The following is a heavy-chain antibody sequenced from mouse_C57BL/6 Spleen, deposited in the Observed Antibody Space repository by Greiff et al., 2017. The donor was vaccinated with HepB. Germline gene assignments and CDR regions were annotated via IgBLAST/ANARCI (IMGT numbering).Heavy chain of an antibody. Sequence: VQLVESGPELVKPGASVKLSCKASGYTFTSYDINWVKQRPGQGLQWIGWMYPRDGSTKYNEKFKGKATLTVDTSSSTAYMELHSLTSEDSAVYFCARKGGLLNAMDYWGQGTSVTVSS. CDR2: MYPRDGST. J-gene: IGHJ4*01. CDR1: GYTFTSYD. CDR3: ARKGGLLNAMDY. D-gene: IGHD1-1*01. V-gene: IGHV1-85*01.